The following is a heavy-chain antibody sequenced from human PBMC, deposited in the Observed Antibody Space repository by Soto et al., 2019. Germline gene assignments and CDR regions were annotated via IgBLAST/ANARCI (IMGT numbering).Heavy chain of an antibody. V-gene: IGHV1-46*03. J-gene: IGHJ3*01. Sequence: QVHLVQSGAEVKKPGASVKVYCKASGYSLSPYYMHWVRQAPGQGLEWMAIINPNGGSTKNAQKVQGRVTVTRDKSTSTVYMELSRLTSEDTAAYYCATDCGGDTCPAGPWKWGQGTMVTVSS. CDR3: ATDCGGDTCPAGPWK. CDR1: GYSLSPYY. CDR2: INPNGGST. D-gene: IGHD2-21*01.